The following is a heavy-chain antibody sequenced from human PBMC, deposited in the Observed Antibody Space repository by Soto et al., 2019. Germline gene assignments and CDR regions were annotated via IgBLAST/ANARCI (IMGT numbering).Heavy chain of an antibody. CDR2: ILNDGSNR. CDR1: GFTFCNYG. D-gene: IGHD3-10*01. J-gene: IGHJ6*02. V-gene: IGHV3-33*01. CDR3: ARDDEYSGNGMDV. Sequence: QVQLVESGGGVVQTGRSLRLSCAASGFTFCNYGMHWVRQAPGKGLEWVAVILNDGSNRYHADSVKDRFTISRDNSKNMLYLQMNSLRAEDTAVYYCARDDEYSGNGMDVWGQGTTVTVS.